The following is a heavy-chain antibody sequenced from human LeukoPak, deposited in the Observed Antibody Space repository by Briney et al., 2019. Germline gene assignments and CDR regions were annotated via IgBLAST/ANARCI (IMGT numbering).Heavy chain of an antibody. Sequence: GWSLRLSCAASGFTFDDYAMHWVLQAPGKGLEWVSGISWNSGSIGYADSVKGRFTISRDNAKNSLYLQMNSLRAEDMAFYYWAKGTYRGDYGDYYDLDDWGKGTTVTVSS. V-gene: IGHV3-9*03. CDR3: AKGTYRGDYGDYYDLDD. CDR1: GFTFDDYA. CDR2: ISWNSGSI. D-gene: IGHD4/OR15-4a*01. J-gene: IGHJ6*03.